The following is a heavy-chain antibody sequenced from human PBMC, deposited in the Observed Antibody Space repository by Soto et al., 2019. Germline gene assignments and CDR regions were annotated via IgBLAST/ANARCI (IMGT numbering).Heavy chain of an antibody. V-gene: IGHV4-34*01. CDR3: ARARKGSGSDYYYHYGMDV. CDR2: INHSGRT. D-gene: IGHD3-3*01. J-gene: IGHJ6*04. Sequence: SETLSLTCSVYGGSFSDYYWRWIRQPPGKGLEWIGEINHSGRTNYNPSLKSRVTISVHTSKNQFSLKLSSVTAADTAVYYCARARKGSGSDYYYHYGMDVWGKGTTVTVSS. CDR1: GGSFSDYY.